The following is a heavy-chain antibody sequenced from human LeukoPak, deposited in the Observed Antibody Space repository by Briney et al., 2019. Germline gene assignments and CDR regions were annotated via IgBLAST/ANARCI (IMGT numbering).Heavy chain of an antibody. V-gene: IGHV3-23*01. CDR3: AKESPQFDY. CDR1: GFTFSSYA. J-gene: IGHJ4*02. CDR2: ISGSGGST. Sequence: GASLRLSCVASGFTFSSYAMSWVRQAPGKGLEWVSVISGSGGSTYYADSVKGRFTISRDNSENTLYLQMNSLRAEDTAVHYCAKESPQFDYWGQGTLVTVSS.